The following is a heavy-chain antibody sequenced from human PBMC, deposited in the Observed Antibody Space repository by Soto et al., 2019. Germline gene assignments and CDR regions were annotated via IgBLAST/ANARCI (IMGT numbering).Heavy chain of an antibody. CDR3: ARESRTTVTTTNSLFDY. CDR1: GGSISSGGYY. J-gene: IGHJ4*02. V-gene: IGHV4-31*03. CDR2: IYYSGST. Sequence: SETLSLTCTVSGGSISSGGYYWSWIRQHPRKGLEWIGYIYYSGSTYYNPSLKSRVTISVDTSKNQFSLKLSSVTAVDTAVYYCARESRTTVTTTNSLFDYWGQGTLVTVSS. D-gene: IGHD4-17*01.